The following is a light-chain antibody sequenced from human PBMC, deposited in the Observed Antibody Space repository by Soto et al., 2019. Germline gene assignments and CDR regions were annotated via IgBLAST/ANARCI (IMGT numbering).Light chain of an antibody. CDR2: KTS. CDR3: QHYDTYSP. Sequence: DIQMTQSPSTLSASVGDRVTITCRARQIISNRLAWYQQKPGKAPKLLIYKTSSLESGVPARFSGSGSGTEFTLTISSLQPDDFATYFFQHYDTYSPLGGGTKVEIK. CDR1: QIISNR. V-gene: IGKV1-5*03. J-gene: IGKJ4*02.